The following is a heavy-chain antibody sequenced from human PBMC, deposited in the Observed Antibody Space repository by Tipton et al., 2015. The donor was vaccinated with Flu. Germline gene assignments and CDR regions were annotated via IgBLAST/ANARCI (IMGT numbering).Heavy chain of an antibody. CDR3: ARPVPGTWGAFDI. Sequence: SLRLSCAASGFTFSSYWMSWVRQAPGKGLEWVANIKQDGSEKYYVDSVKGRFTISRDNAKNSLYLQMNSLRAEDTAVYYCARPVPGTWGAFDIWGQGTMVTVSS. V-gene: IGHV3-7*01. D-gene: IGHD7-27*01. CDR1: GFTFSSYW. CDR2: IKQDGSEK. J-gene: IGHJ3*02.